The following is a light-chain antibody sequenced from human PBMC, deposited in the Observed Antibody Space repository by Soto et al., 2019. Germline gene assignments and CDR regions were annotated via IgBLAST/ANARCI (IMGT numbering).Light chain of an antibody. V-gene: IGKV3-11*01. CDR1: QSVSSY. CDR2: DAS. J-gene: IGKJ4*01. Sequence: EIVLTQSPATLSLSPGERATLSCRASQSVSSYLACYQQKPGQAPRLLIYDASNRATGIPARFSGSGSGTDFTLTISSLEPADFAVYYCQQRSNWPPALTFGGGTKVEIK. CDR3: QQRSNWPPALT.